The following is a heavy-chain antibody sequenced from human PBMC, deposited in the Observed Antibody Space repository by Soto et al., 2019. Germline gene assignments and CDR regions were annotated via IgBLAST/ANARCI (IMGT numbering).Heavy chain of an antibody. CDR2: IIPIFGTA. V-gene: IGHV1-69*13. CDR1: GGTFSSYA. CDR3: ARLRGGADYVWGSYRYTDAGGYDS. D-gene: IGHD3-16*02. J-gene: IGHJ5*01. Sequence: ASVKVSCKASGGTFSSYAISWVRQAPGQGLEWMGGIIPIFGTANYAQKFQGRVTITADESTSTAYMELSSLRSEDTAVYYWARLRGGADYVWGSYRYTDAGGYDSWGQGTLVTVSS.